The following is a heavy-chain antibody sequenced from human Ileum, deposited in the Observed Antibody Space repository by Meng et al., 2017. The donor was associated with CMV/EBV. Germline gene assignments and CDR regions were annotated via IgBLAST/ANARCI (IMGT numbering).Heavy chain of an antibody. V-gene: IGHV4-34*01. J-gene: IGHJ4*02. CDR1: GGSFSGYY. Sequence: SETLSLHCAVYGGSFSGYYWSWIRQPPGKGLEWIGEINHSGSTNYNPSLKSRVTISVDTSKNQFSLKLSSVTAADTAVYYCARGRGDYWGQGTLVTVSS. CDR3: ARGRGDY. CDR2: INHSGST.